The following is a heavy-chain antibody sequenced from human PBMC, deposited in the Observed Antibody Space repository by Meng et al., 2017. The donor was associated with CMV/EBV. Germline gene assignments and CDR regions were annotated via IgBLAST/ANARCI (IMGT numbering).Heavy chain of an antibody. V-gene: IGHV1-2*02. D-gene: IGHD3-3*01. CDR1: GYTFTGHY. Sequence: ASVKVSCKASGYTFTGHYMHWVRQAPGQGLEWMGWINPNSGGTNYAQKFQGRVTMTRDTSISTAYMELSRLRSEDTAVYYCARGNDFWSGPGQYYYSGLDVWGQGTTVTVSS. CDR2: INPNSGGT. J-gene: IGHJ6*02. CDR3: ARGNDFWSGPGQYYYSGLDV.